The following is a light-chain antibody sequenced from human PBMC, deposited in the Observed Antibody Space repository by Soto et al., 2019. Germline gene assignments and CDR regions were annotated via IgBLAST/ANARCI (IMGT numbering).Light chain of an antibody. Sequence: QSALTQHASVSGSPGQSITISCTGTSSDVGSYNLVSGYQQHPGKAPKLMIYEVSKRPSGVSNRFSGSKSGNTASLTISGLQAEDEADYYCCSYAGSSTYVFGTGTKLTVL. CDR1: SSDVGSYNL. V-gene: IGLV2-23*02. J-gene: IGLJ1*01. CDR2: EVS. CDR3: CSYAGSSTYV.